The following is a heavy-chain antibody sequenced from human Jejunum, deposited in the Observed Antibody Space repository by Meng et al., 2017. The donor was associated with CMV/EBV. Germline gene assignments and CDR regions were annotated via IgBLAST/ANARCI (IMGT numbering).Heavy chain of an antibody. Sequence: SCKASGYSFHDSYFHWLRQAPGQGREWVGRINVNTGVTNFRQRFLGRATMTADASNNTVYMELKKLTSDDTALYYCARNRGAWFFDLWGRGTLVTVSS. CDR3: ARNRGAWFFDL. V-gene: IGHV1-2*06. CDR1: GYSFHDSY. D-gene: IGHD2/OR15-2a*01. J-gene: IGHJ2*01. CDR2: INVNTGVT.